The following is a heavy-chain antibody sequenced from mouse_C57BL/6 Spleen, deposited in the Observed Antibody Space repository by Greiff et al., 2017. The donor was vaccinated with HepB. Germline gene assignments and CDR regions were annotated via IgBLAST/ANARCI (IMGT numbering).Heavy chain of an antibody. V-gene: IGHV1-64*01. CDR2: IHPNSGST. J-gene: IGHJ4*01. CDR3: ARGDYDGYYMDAMDY. CDR1: GYTFTSYW. D-gene: IGHD2-3*01. Sequence: QVQLQQPGAELVKPGASVKLSRKASGYTFTSYWMHWVKQRPGQGLEWIGMIHPNSGSTNYNEKFKSKATLTVDKSSSTAYMQLSSLTSEDSAVYYCARGDYDGYYMDAMDYWGQGTSVTVSS.